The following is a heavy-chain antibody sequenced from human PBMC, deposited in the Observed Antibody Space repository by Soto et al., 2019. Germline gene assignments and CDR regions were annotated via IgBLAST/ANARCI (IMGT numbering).Heavy chain of an antibody. J-gene: IGHJ3*02. V-gene: IGHV4-30-4*01. D-gene: IGHD5-18*01. CDR2: IYYSGST. CDR1: GGSISSGDYY. Sequence: QVQLQESGPGLVKPSQTLSLTCTVSGGSISSGDYYWSWIRQPPGKGLEWIGYIYYSGSTYYNPSLKIRVTISVDTSKNQFSLKLSSVTAADTAVYYCARSPHTAMVSNDAFDIWGQGTMVTVSS. CDR3: ARSPHTAMVSNDAFDI.